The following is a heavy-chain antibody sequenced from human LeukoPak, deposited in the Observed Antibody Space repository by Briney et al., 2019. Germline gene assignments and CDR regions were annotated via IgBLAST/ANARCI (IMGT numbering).Heavy chain of an antibody. Sequence: GGSLRLSCAASGFTFSSYAMSWVRQAPGKGLEWVSAISGSGGSTYYADSVKGRFTISRDNSKNTLYLQMNSLRAEDTAVYYCARDHLGYSSGWLNYYYYYMDVWGKGTTVTVSS. CDR3: ARDHLGYSSGWLNYYYYYMDV. CDR2: ISGSGGST. J-gene: IGHJ6*03. CDR1: GFTFSSYA. V-gene: IGHV3-23*01. D-gene: IGHD6-19*01.